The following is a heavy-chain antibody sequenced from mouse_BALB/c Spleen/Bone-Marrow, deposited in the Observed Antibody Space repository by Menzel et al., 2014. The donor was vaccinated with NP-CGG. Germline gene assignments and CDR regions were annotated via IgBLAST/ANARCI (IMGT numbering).Heavy chain of an antibody. CDR2: ILPGSGST. Sequence: QVQLQQSGAELMKPGASVKISCKATGYTFSSYWIEWVKQRPGHGPEWIGEILPGSGSTNYNEKFKGKATFTADTSSNTAYVQLSSLTSEDSAVYYCAREDGLWYFDVWGAGTTVTVSS. J-gene: IGHJ1*01. CDR3: AREDGLWYFDV. D-gene: IGHD1-1*01. V-gene: IGHV1-9*01. CDR1: GYTFSSYW.